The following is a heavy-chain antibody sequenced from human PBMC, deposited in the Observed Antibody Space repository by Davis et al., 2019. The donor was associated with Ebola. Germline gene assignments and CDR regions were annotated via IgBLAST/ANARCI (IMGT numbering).Heavy chain of an antibody. CDR2: FYSRGAL. J-gene: IGHJ4*02. D-gene: IGHD6-6*01. CDR3: ARHLGSSTDY. V-gene: IGHV3-53*01. Sequence: PGGSLRLSCAAPGIIANSNHMRWVRQAPGTGLEWVSTFYSRGALYYADPVKGRFTISRDNSKNTVLLQMSSLRAEDTAIYYCARHLGSSTDYWGQGTLVTVSS. CDR1: GIIANSNH.